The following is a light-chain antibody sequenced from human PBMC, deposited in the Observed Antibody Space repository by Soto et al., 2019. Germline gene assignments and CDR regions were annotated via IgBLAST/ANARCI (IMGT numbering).Light chain of an antibody. J-gene: IGKJ1*01. Sequence: IHMTQSPSTLSASVGDRVTITCRASQSISSWLAWYQQRPGKPPKLLIYDGSSLESGVPSRFSGSGSGTEFTLTISNLQPDDFATYYCQQYNSYSPRTFGQGTKVDIK. CDR2: DGS. CDR3: QQYNSYSPRT. CDR1: QSISSW. V-gene: IGKV1-5*01.